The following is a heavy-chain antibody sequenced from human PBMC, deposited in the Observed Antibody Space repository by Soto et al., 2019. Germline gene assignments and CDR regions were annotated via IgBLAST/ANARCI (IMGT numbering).Heavy chain of an antibody. D-gene: IGHD6-19*01. Sequence: QVQLVESGGGVVQPGRSLRLSCAASGFTFSSYAMHWVRQAPGKGLEWVAVISYDGSNKYYADSVKGRFTISRDNSKNTLYLQMNSLRAEDTAVYYCAKAYSSGWYGWFDPWGQGTLVTVSS. CDR2: ISYDGSNK. CDR1: GFTFSSYA. J-gene: IGHJ5*02. V-gene: IGHV3-30-3*01. CDR3: AKAYSSGWYGWFDP.